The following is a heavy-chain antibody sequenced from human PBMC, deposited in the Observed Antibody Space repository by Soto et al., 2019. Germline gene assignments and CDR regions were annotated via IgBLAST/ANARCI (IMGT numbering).Heavy chain of an antibody. D-gene: IGHD4-17*01. CDR2: ISSSSSTI. CDR3: ARVQSEGSDYFRSGGMDV. V-gene: IGHV3-48*02. J-gene: IGHJ6*02. CDR1: GFTFSSYS. Sequence: EVQVVESGGGLVQPGGSLRLSCVASGFTFSSYSMNWVRQAPGKGLEWVSHISSSSSTIYYEDSVKGRFTISRDNAKNSLYLQMNSLRDEDTAVYYCARVQSEGSDYFRSGGMDVWGQGTTVTVSS.